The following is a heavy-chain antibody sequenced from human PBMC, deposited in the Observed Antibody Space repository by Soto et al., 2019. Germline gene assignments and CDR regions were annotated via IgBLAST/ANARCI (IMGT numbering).Heavy chain of an antibody. V-gene: IGHV3-33*01. CDR1: GFTFSSYG. CDR3: ARGWGDILTGYSYFDY. CDR2: IWYDGSNK. Sequence: QVQLVESGGGVVQPGRSLRLSCAASGFTFSSYGMHWVRQAPGKGLEWVEVIWYDGSNKYYADSVKGRFTISRDNSKNALYLQMNSLRAEATAVYYCARGWGDILTGYSYFDYWGQGTLVTVSS. J-gene: IGHJ4*02. D-gene: IGHD3-9*01.